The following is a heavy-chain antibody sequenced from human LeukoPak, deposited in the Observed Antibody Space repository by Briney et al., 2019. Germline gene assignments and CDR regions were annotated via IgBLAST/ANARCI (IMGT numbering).Heavy chain of an antibody. CDR1: GFTFSSYA. Sequence: GGSLRLSCAASGFTFSSYAMSWVRQAPGKGLEWVSVISGTLSDTYYADSVRGRFTISRDNSKNTLYLQMNSLRAEDTAVYYCAKLIIPLGGGYFDYWGQGTQVTVSS. V-gene: IGHV3-23*01. CDR3: AKLIIPLGGGYFDY. J-gene: IGHJ4*02. D-gene: IGHD3-3*01. CDR2: ISGTLSDT.